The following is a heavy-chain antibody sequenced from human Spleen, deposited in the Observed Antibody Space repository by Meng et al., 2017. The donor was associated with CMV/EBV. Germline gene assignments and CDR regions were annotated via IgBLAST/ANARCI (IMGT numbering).Heavy chain of an antibody. J-gene: IGHJ6*02. CDR1: GFTFSSYA. D-gene: IGHD2-2*03. V-gene: IGHV3-23*01. Sequence: GESLKISCAASGFTFSSYAMSWVRQAPGKGLEWVSAISGSGGSTYYADSVKGRFTISRDNSKNTLYLQMNSLRAEDTAVYYCAKDGLDIVVVPAWGGMDVWGQGTTVTVSS. CDR3: AKDGLDIVVVPAWGGMDV. CDR2: ISGSGGST.